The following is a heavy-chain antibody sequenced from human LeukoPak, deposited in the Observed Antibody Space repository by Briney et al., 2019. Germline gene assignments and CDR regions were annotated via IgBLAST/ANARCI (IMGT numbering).Heavy chain of an antibody. J-gene: IGHJ5*02. V-gene: IGHV4-59*01. D-gene: IGHD2-15*01. CDR3: ARVYCSGPTCYPLQGWFDP. CDR2: IYYSGST. Sequence: PSETLSLTCTVFGGSMSGYFWSWIRQPPGKGLEWIANIYYSGSTNYNSSLKSRVTISVDTSKTQLSLKMTSVTAADTAVYYCARVYCSGPTCYPLQGWFDPWGQGTLVTVSS. CDR1: GGSMSGYF.